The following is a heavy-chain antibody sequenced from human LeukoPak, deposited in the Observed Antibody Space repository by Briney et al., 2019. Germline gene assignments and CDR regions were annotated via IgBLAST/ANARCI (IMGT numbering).Heavy chain of an antibody. Sequence: GGSLRLSCAASGFTLSSYWMSWVRQAPGKGLEWVANIKQDGSEKYYVDSVKGRFTISRDNAKNSLYLQMNSLRAEDTAVYYCARGLVVVAATLGYWGQGTLVTVSS. D-gene: IGHD2-15*01. CDR3: ARGLVVVAATLGY. V-gene: IGHV3-7*01. J-gene: IGHJ4*02. CDR1: GFTLSSYW. CDR2: IKQDGSEK.